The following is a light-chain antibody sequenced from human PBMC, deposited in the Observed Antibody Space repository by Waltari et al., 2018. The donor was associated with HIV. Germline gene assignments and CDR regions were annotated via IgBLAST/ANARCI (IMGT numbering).Light chain of an antibody. CDR1: QSVSSY. V-gene: IGKV3-11*01. CDR3: QQR. Sequence: EIVLTQSPATLSLSPGERATLSCRASQSVSSYLAWYQQKPGQAPRLLIYDASNRATGIPARFSGSGSGTDFTLTISSLEPEDFAVYYCQQRFGQGTRLEMK. J-gene: IGKJ5*01. CDR2: DAS.